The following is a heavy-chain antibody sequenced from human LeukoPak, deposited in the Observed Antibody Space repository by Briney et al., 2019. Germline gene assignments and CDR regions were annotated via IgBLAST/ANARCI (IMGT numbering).Heavy chain of an antibody. CDR1: GGSFGGYY. CDR2: INHSGST. J-gene: IGHJ5*02. V-gene: IGHV4-34*01. Sequence: SETLSLTCAVYGGSFGGYYWSWIRQPPGKGLEWIGEINHSGSTNYNPSLKSRVTISVDTSKNQFSLKLSSVTAADTAVYYCARVRNWFDPWGQGTLVTVSS. CDR3: ARVRNWFDP.